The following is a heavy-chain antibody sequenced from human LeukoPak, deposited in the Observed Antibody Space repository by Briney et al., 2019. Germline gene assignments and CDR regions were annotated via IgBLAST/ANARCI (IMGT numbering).Heavy chain of an antibody. D-gene: IGHD3-10*01. V-gene: IGHV1-69*05. Sequence: GASVKVSCKASGGTFSSYAISWVRQAPGQGLEWVGGIIPIFGTANYAQKFQGRVTVTTDESTSTAYMELSSLRSEDTAVYYCARGVWFGELIKDYYYYMDVWGKGTTVTVSS. CDR2: IIPIFGTA. CDR3: ARGVWFGELIKDYYYYMDV. CDR1: GGTFSSYA. J-gene: IGHJ6*03.